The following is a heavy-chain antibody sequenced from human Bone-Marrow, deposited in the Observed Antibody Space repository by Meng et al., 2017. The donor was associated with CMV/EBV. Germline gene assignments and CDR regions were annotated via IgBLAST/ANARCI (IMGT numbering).Heavy chain of an antibody. J-gene: IGHJ4*02. V-gene: IGHV3-30-3*01. CDR1: GFTISSYA. CDR2: ISYDGSNK. Sequence: GGSLRLSCAASGFTISSYAMHWVRQAPGKGLEWVAVISYDGSNKYYADSVKGRFTISRDNSKNTLYLQMNSLRVEDTAVYYCTRDGHSSAFDYWGLGTLVTVSS. CDR3: TRDGHSSAFDY. D-gene: IGHD3-22*01.